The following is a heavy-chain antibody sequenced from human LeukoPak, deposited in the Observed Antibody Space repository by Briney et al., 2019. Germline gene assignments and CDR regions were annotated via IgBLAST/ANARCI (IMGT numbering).Heavy chain of an antibody. CDR3: ARPNYDILTGYEINFDY. CDR1: GYTFTGYY. CDR2: INPNSGGT. D-gene: IGHD3-9*01. V-gene: IGHV1-2*02. J-gene: IGHJ4*02. Sequence: GASVKVSCKASGYTFTGYYMHWVRQAPGQGLEWMGWINPNSGGTNYAQKFQGRVTMTRDTSISTAYMELSRLRSDDTAVYYCARPNYDILTGYEINFDYWGQGTLVTAPS.